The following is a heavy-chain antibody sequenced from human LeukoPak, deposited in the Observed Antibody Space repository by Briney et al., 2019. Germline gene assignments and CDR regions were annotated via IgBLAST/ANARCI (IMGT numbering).Heavy chain of an antibody. CDR1: GFTFSSYW. V-gene: IGHV3-7*01. D-gene: IGHD3-16*02. J-gene: IGHJ4*02. Sequence: GGSLRLSCAASGFTFSSYWMSWVRQAPAEGLEWGANIKQDGSEKYYVDSVKGRFTISRDNAKNSLYLQMNSLRAEDTAVYYCARDGPGDYVWGRYRSSYWGQGTLVTVSS. CDR3: ARDGPGDYVWGRYRSSY. CDR2: IKQDGSEK.